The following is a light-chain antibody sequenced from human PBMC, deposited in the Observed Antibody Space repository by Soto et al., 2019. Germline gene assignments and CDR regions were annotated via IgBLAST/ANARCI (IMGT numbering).Light chain of an antibody. Sequence: EIVMTQSPATLSESPGERATLSCRASQSVGSNLAWYQQKPGQAPRLLIYGASTRATGIPARFSGSGSGTEFTLTISSLQSEDFAVYYCQQYNNGPPITFGQGTRLEIK. CDR2: GAS. J-gene: IGKJ5*01. CDR1: QSVGSN. V-gene: IGKV3-15*01. CDR3: QQYNNGPPIT.